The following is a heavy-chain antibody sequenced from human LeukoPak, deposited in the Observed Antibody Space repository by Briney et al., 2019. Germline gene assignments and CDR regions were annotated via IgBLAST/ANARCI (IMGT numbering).Heavy chain of an antibody. V-gene: IGHV4-59*01. CDR3: ARGPGYSRSAYQFDAFDI. CDR2: IYYSVST. CDR1: VGSLSRYS. J-gene: IGHJ3*02. Sequence: PSETLSLTSTLSVGSLSRYSRRAIRPPPGKGLECIGYIYYSVSTNYNPSLKSRVTLSLDTSKKQFSLKLSSVTAADTAVYYCARGPGYSRSAYQFDAFDIWGEGRMVTVSS. D-gene: IGHD6-13*01.